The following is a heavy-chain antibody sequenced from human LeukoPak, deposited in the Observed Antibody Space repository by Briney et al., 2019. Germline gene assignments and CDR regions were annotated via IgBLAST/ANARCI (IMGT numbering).Heavy chain of an antibody. CDR2: ISAYNGNT. V-gene: IGHV1-18*01. Sequence: GASVKVSCKASGYTFTSYGISWVRQAPGQGLEWMGWISAYNGNTNYAQKLQGRVTMTTDTSTNTAYTELRSLRSDDTAVYYCARDLYAYYYYGMDVWGQGTTVTVSS. CDR1: GYTFTSYG. D-gene: IGHD2-8*01. CDR3: ARDLYAYYYYGMDV. J-gene: IGHJ6*02.